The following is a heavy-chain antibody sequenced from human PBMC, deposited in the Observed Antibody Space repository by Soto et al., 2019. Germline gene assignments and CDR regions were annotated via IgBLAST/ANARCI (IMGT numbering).Heavy chain of an antibody. CDR2: ISGSGDST. V-gene: IGHV3-23*01. CDR1: GFTFTNHA. D-gene: IGHD3-22*01. CDR3: ASRNYYESSGYYYWYYFDF. J-gene: IGHJ4*02. Sequence: EVQLLESGGGFGQPGGSLRLSCAASGFTFTNHAMSWVRQAPGKGLEWVSAISGSGDSTYYAESVKGRFTISRDNSKNTLYLQMNSLGADDTAVYYCASRNYYESSGYYYWYYFDFWGQGTLVTVSS.